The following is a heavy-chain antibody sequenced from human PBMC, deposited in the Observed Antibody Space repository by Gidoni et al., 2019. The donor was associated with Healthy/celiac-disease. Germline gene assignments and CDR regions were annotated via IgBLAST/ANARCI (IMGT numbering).Heavy chain of an antibody. D-gene: IGHD2-2*01. J-gene: IGHJ4*02. CDR1: GFTFSSYA. V-gene: IGHV3-23*04. CDR2: ISGSGGST. CDR3: AKDRRVVPAAIRPRGPFDY. Sequence: EVQLVESGGGLVQPGGSLRRSCAASGFTFSSYAMSWVRQAPGKGLEWGSSISGSGGSTYYADSVKGRFTISRDNSKNTLYLQMNSLRAEDTAVYYCAKDRRVVPAAIRPRGPFDYWGQGTLVTVSS.